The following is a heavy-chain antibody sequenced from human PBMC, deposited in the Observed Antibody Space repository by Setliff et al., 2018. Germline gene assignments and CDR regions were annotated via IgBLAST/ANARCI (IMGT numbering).Heavy chain of an antibody. CDR3: ARRGERFFNWFDP. J-gene: IGHJ5*02. CDR2: IYPGNADT. Sequence: ESLKISCKGSGYSFTDYWIAWVRQTPGKGLEWMGTIYPGNADTRYSPSFQGQVIISTDTSINTAFLQWNNLKASDTAVYYCARRGERFFNWFDPWGQGTLVTVSS. D-gene: IGHD2-21*01. V-gene: IGHV5-51*01. CDR1: GYSFTDYW.